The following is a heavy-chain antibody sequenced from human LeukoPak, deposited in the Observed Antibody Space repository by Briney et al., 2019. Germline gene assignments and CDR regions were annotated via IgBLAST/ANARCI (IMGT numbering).Heavy chain of an antibody. J-gene: IGHJ6*04. CDR1: GFTFSSYE. Sequence: GGSLRLSCAASGFTFSSYEMNWVRQAPGKGLEWVSYISSSGSTIYYADSVKGRFTISRDNAKNSLYLQMNSLRAEDTAVYYRARRRYSYGFGYYYGMDVWGKGTTVTVSS. D-gene: IGHD5-18*01. CDR3: ARRRYSYGFGYYYGMDV. CDR2: ISSSGSTI. V-gene: IGHV3-48*03.